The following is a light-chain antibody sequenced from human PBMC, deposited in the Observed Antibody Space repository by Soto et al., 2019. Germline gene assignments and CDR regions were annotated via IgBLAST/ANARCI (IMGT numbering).Light chain of an antibody. CDR3: QVWDSSGDWV. Sequence: SYELTQAPSASVAPGQTARITCGGNNIGSKSVHWYQQKSGQAPVLVVYDDGDRPSGIPERFSGSNSGSKATLTISRVEAGDEADYYCQVWDSSGDWVFGGGTQLTVL. CDR1: NIGSKS. J-gene: IGLJ3*02. CDR2: DDG. V-gene: IGLV3-21*02.